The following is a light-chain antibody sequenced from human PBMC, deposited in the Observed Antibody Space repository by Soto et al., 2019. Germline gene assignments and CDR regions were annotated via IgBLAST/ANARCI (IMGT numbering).Light chain of an antibody. CDR1: QDISNY. CDR2: DAS. V-gene: IGKV1-33*01. J-gene: IGKJ4*01. Sequence: DSQMTQSPSSLSASVGDRVTITCQASQDISNYLHWYQQKPGKAPKLLIYDASNLETGVTSRFSGSGSGTDFTFTISSLQPEDIATYYCQQYDNLPLTFGGGTKVDIK. CDR3: QQYDNLPLT.